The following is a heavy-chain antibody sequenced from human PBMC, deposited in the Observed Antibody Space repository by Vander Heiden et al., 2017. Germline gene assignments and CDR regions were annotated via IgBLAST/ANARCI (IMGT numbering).Heavy chain of an antibody. Sequence: QVQLVQSGAEVRKPGPSVQVSCKASGYTFTSYYMQWVRQAPGQGLEWMGIINPSGGSTSYAQKFQGRVTLTRDTSTSTVYMALSSRRSEDTAVHYCAREPDEKIAAAWEEGTGYNWFDPWGQGTLVTVSS. CDR2: INPSGGST. D-gene: IGHD6-13*01. J-gene: IGHJ5*02. CDR3: AREPDEKIAAAWEEGTGYNWFDP. V-gene: IGHV1-46*01. CDR1: GYTFTSYY.